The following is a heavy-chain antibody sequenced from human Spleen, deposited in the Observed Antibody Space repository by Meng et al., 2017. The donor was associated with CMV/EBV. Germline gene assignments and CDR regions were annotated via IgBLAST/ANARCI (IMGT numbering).Heavy chain of an antibody. D-gene: IGHD2-2*01. CDR1: GGSISSGGYY. V-gene: IGHV4-31*03. J-gene: IGHJ5*02. CDR3: ARATEYQLLSYWFDP. CDR2: IYYSGST. Sequence: LRLSCTVSGGSISSGGYYWSWIRQHPGKGLEWIGYIYYSGSTYYNPSLKSRVTISVDTSKNQFSLKLSSVTAADTAVYYCARATEYQLLSYWFDPWGQGTLVTVSS.